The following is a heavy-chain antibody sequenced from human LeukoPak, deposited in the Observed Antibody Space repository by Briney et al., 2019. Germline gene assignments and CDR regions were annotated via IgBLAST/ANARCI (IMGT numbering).Heavy chain of an antibody. CDR2: IYIGDNP. J-gene: IGHJ4*02. CDR3: ARVRPWVFDY. V-gene: IGHV3-53*04. Sequence: GGSLRLSCAASGLTVSSTYMSWVRQAPGKGLEWVSIIYIGDNPHYADSVKGRFTVSRHNSKNTLYLQMNSLRAEDTAVYYCARVRPWVFDYWGQGTLVTVSS. CDR1: GLTVSSTY.